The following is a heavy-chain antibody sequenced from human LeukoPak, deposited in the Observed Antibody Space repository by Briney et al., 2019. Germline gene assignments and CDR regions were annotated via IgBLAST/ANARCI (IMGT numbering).Heavy chain of an antibody. Sequence: GGSLRLSCAASGFTFSRYWIHWVRQAPGKGLEWVSYIGTTSGAIYYADSVKGRFTISRDSAKNSLYLQMNSLRDEDTAVYYCASSGSYRFDYWGQGTLVTVSS. D-gene: IGHD1-26*01. V-gene: IGHV3-48*02. CDR2: IGTTSGAI. CDR3: ASSGSYRFDY. J-gene: IGHJ4*02. CDR1: GFTFSRYW.